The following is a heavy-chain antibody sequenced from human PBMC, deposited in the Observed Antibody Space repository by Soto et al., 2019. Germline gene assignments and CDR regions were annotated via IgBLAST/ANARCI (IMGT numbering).Heavy chain of an antibody. J-gene: IGHJ6*02. CDR3: AREYTAWPLASGLDA. CDR2: ISSRSDI. Sequence: ESLKISCVDSGFTFSTCSINWVRQAPGKGLEWVSSISSRSDIYYADSVQGRFTISRDNAKNSVSLQMNSLRAEDTAVYYCAREYTAWPLASGLDAWGQGTKDTLYS. D-gene: IGHD2-2*02. V-gene: IGHV3-21*01. CDR1: GFTFSTCS.